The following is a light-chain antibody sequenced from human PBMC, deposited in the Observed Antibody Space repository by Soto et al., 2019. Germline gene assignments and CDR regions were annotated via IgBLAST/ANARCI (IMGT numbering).Light chain of an antibody. CDR2: NVN. CDR1: SSDVGSYDY. CDR3: QSFDSALLAYV. V-gene: IGLV2-11*01. J-gene: IGLJ1*01. Sequence: QSALIQPPSVSGSPGQSVTISCTGTSSDVGSYDYVSWYQQHPGTVPKPMIYNVNTQPSGVPDRFSGSKSGNTASMTISGLQAEDEADYYCQSFDSALLAYVFGTGTKLTVL.